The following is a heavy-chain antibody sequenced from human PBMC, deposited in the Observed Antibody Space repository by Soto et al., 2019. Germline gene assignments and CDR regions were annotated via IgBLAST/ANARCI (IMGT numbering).Heavy chain of an antibody. CDR3: ARDDGLSSTNVKAFDI. CDR2: ISTTSTYT. D-gene: IGHD2-2*01. CDR1: GFTFSRYY. Sequence: ELQLVESGGSLIEPGGSLRLSCAASGFTFSRYYMNWVRQAPGKGLEWVSSISTTSTYTHYADSLKGRFTISRDNAKKLLYLQMDSLRAEDTAVYYCARDDGLSSTNVKAFDIWGQGTKVTVSS. V-gene: IGHV3-21*02. J-gene: IGHJ3*02.